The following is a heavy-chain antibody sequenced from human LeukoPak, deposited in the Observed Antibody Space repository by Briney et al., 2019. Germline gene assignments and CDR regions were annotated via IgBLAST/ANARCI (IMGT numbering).Heavy chain of an antibody. D-gene: IGHD6-19*01. CDR2: INWNGGST. V-gene: IGHV3-20*04. J-gene: IGHJ4*02. Sequence: GVSLRLSCAASGFTFDDYGMSWVRQAPGKGLEWVSGINWNGGSTGYADSVKGRFTISRDNAKNSLYLQMNSLRAEDTALYYCARVFSSGWYGGFDYWGQGTLVTVSS. CDR3: ARVFSSGWYGGFDY. CDR1: GFTFDDYG.